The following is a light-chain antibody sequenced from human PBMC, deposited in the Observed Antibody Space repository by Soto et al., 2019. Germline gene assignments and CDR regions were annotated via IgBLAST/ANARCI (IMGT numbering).Light chain of an antibody. CDR3: TSYTRSSTWV. J-gene: IGLJ3*02. Sequence: QSALTQPASVSGSLGQSITISCTGTSGDIAIYNFVSWFQQHPGKAPKLMIFEVSYRPSGVSDRFSGSKSGNTASLTISGLQAEDEADYYCTSYTRSSTWVFGGGTKLTVL. CDR2: EVS. CDR1: SGDIAIYNF. V-gene: IGLV2-14*01.